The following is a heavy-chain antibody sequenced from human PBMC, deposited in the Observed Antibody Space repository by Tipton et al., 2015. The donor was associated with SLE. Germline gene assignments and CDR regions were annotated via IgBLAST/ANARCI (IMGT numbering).Heavy chain of an antibody. V-gene: IGHV4-59*08. CDR2: IYYSGST. Sequence: TLSLTCTVSGGSISSYYWSWFRQPPGKGLEWIGYIYYSGSTNYNPSLKSGGTISVDTSKNQFSLKLSSVTAADTAVYYCARQGYSSGVINWFDPWGQGTLVTVSS. D-gene: IGHD6-19*01. CDR3: ARQGYSSGVINWFDP. J-gene: IGHJ5*02. CDR1: GGSISSYY.